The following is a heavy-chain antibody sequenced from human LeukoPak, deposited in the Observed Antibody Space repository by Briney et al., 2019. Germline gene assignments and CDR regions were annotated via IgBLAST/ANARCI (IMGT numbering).Heavy chain of an antibody. D-gene: IGHD6-13*01. V-gene: IGHV3-23*01. Sequence: EGSLRLSCAASGFTFSSYAMNWVRQAPGKGLEWVSPINGNGGSTHYADSVKGRFTIPRDNSKNMVYLQMNSLRAEDTALYYCASWAGVDPSGWYFGPFDYWGQGSLVTVSS. CDR2: INGNGGST. CDR1: GFTFSSYA. J-gene: IGHJ4*02. CDR3: ASWAGVDPSGWYFGPFDY.